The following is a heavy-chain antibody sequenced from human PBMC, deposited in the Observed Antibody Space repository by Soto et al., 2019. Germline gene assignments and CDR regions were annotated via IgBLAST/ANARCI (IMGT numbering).Heavy chain of an antibody. CDR1: DGSISSYY. D-gene: IGHD1-1*01. J-gene: IGHJ4*02. V-gene: IGHV4-59*08. CDR2: IFYTGST. Sequence: TLSLTCTVSDGSISSYYWGWIRQPPGKGLEWIGYIFYTGSTIYNPSLKSRVTISVDTSKNQFSLKLSSVTAADTAVYYCARHSPIGNNWNYFDYWGQGTLVTVSS. CDR3: ARHSPIGNNWNYFDY.